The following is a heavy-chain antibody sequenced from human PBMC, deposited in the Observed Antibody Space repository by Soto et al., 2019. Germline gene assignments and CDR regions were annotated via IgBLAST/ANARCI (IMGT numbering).Heavy chain of an antibody. V-gene: IGHV1-69*01. J-gene: IGHJ5*02. CDR1: GYTFTRYG. D-gene: IGHD3-9*01. Sequence: SVKVSCNASGYTFTRYGISWVLQAPGQGLEWMGGIIPIFGTANYAQKFQGRVTITADESTSTAYMELSSLRSEDTAVYYCARGRLVISEWFDPWGQGTLVTVSS. CDR3: ARGRLVISEWFDP. CDR2: IIPIFGTA.